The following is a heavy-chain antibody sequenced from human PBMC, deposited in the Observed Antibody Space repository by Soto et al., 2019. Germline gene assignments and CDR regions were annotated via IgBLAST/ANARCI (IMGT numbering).Heavy chain of an antibody. Sequence: ASVKVSCKASGYTFTSYDINWVRQATGQGLEWMGWMNPNSGNTGYAQKFQGRVTMTRNTSISTAYMELSSLRSEDTAVYYCARQYYDYIWGRYRVSNYYYYMDVWGKGTTVTVSS. CDR1: GYTFTSYD. V-gene: IGHV1-8*01. D-gene: IGHD3-16*02. CDR2: MNPNSGNT. J-gene: IGHJ6*03. CDR3: ARQYYDYIWGRYRVSNYYYYMDV.